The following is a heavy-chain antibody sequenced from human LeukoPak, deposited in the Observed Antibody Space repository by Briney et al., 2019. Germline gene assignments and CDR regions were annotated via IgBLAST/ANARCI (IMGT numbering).Heavy chain of an antibody. Sequence: ASVTVSCKASGYTFTSYDINWVRQAAGQGLEGMGWMNANSGNTGYAQKFQGRVTMTRNTSISTAYMELSSLRSEDTAVYYCARVTGYYDSSGYYYEGYYFDYWGQGTLVTVSS. D-gene: IGHD3-22*01. CDR3: ARVTGYYDSSGYYYEGYYFDY. J-gene: IGHJ4*02. CDR2: MNANSGNT. V-gene: IGHV1-8*01. CDR1: GYTFTSYD.